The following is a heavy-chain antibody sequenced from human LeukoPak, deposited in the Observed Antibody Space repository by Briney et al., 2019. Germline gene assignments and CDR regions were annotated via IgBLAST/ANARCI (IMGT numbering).Heavy chain of an antibody. CDR1: GGSFSGYY. D-gene: IGHD2-15*01. V-gene: IGHV4-34*01. CDR2: INHSGST. Sequence: SETLSLTCAVYGGSFSGYYWRWIRQPPGKGLECIGEINHSGSTKYNPSLKSRVTISVDTSKNQFSLKLSSVTAADTAVYYCARGYYGGNYFDYWGQGTLVTVSS. J-gene: IGHJ4*02. CDR3: ARGYYGGNYFDY.